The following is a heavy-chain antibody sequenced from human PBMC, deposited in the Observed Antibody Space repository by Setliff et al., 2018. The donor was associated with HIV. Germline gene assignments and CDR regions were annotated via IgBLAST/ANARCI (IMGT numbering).Heavy chain of an antibody. V-gene: IGHV4-38-2*01. CDR3: ARVFLEWLLYRPDYVMDV. Sequence: SETLSLTCAVSGYSISIGYYWGWIRQPPGKGLEWIGNIYHSGSTYYNPSLKSRVTISVDTSKNRFSLKLSSVTAEDTAVYYCARVFLEWLLYRPDYVMDVWGQGTTVTVSS. CDR1: GYSISIGYY. J-gene: IGHJ6*02. D-gene: IGHD3-3*01. CDR2: IYHSGST.